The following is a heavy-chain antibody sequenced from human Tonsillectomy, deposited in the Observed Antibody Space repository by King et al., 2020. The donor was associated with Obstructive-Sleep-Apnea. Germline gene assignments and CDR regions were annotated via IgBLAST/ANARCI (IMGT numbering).Heavy chain of an antibody. V-gene: IGHV1-69*01. CDR2: IIPIFGTA. Sequence: QLVQSGAEVKKPGSSVKVSCKASGGTFSSYAISWVRQAPGQGLEWMGGIIPIFGTANYAQKFQGRVTITADGSTSTAYMALSSLRSEDTAVYYCARVGGAYYYDSSGYYFDYWGQGTLVTVSS. CDR3: ARVGGAYYYDSSGYYFDY. CDR1: GGTFSSYA. J-gene: IGHJ4*02. D-gene: IGHD3-22*01.